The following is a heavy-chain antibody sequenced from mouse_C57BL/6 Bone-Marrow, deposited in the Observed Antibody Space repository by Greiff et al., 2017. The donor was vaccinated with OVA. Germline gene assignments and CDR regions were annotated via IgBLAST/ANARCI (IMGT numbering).Heavy chain of an antibody. D-gene: IGHD2-3*01. J-gene: IGHJ2*01. CDR3: ARLGDGYFSFDY. Sequence: QVQLQQSGAELVRPGASVKLSCKASGYTFTDYYINWVKQRPGQGLEWIARIYPGSGNTYYNEKFKGKATLTAEKSSSTAYMQLSSLTSEDSAVYFCARLGDGYFSFDYWGQGTTLTVSS. V-gene: IGHV1-76*01. CDR1: GYTFTDYY. CDR2: IYPGSGNT.